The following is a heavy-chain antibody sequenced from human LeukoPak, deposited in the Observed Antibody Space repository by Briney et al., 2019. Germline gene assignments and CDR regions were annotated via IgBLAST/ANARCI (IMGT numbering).Heavy chain of an antibody. CDR3: AKDKGLAGKDWYFDL. CDR1: GVTFDDYA. J-gene: IGHJ2*01. D-gene: IGHD6-19*01. Sequence: PGRSLRLSCAASGVTFDDYARHWVRQAPGKGLEWVSGISWNSGSIGYADSVKGRFTISRDNAKNSLYLQMNSLRAEDTALYYCAKDKGLAGKDWYFDLWGRGTLVTVSS. V-gene: IGHV3-9*01. CDR2: ISWNSGSI.